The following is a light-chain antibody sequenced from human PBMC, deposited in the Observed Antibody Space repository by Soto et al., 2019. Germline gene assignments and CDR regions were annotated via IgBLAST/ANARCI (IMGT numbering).Light chain of an antibody. CDR2: DVS. CDR1: SSDIGNYNY. Sequence: QSALTQPRSVSGSPGQSVTISCTGTSSDIGNYNYVSWYQQYPGKAPKLIIYDVSKRPSGIPDRFSGSKSGNTASLTVSGLQPEDEADYYCSSYAGSNNLVFGGGTKLTVL. CDR3: SSYAGSNNLV. V-gene: IGLV2-11*01. J-gene: IGLJ2*01.